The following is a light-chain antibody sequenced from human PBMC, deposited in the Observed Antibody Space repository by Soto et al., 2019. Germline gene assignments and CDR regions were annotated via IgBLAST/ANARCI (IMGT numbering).Light chain of an antibody. J-gene: IGLJ1*01. CDR2: DNN. V-gene: IGLV1-51*01. CDR3: GTWDSSLSAYV. Sequence: QSVLTQPPSVSAAPGQKVTIFCSGSSSNIGNNYVSWYQQVPGTAPKLLIYDNNKRPSGIPDRFSGSKSGTSATLGITGLQTGDEADYYCGTWDSSLSAYVFGTGTKVTVL. CDR1: SSNIGNNY.